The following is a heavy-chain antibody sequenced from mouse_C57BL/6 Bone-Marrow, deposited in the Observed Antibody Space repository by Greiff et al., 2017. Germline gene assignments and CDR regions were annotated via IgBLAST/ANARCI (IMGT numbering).Heavy chain of an antibody. CDR3: ARLEFDGSSGDWYFDV. Sequence: VKLMESGPELVKPGASVKLSCKASGYTFTSYDINWVKQRPGQGLEWIGWIDPRDGSTKYNEKFKGKATLTVDTSSSKAYMELHSLTSEDSAVYFCARLEFDGSSGDWYFDVWGTGTTVTVSS. CDR2: IDPRDGST. D-gene: IGHD1-1*01. V-gene: IGHV1-85*01. CDR1: GYTFTSYD. J-gene: IGHJ1*03.